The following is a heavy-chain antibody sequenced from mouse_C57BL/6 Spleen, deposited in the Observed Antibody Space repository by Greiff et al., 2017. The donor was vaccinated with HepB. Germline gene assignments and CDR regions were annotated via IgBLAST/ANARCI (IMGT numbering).Heavy chain of an antibody. CDR3: ARSGSSPYAMDY. V-gene: IGHV1-20*01. CDR2: INPYNGDT. J-gene: IGHJ4*01. Sequence: VQLKQSGPELVKPGDSVKISCKASGYSFTGYFMNWVMQSHGKSLEWIGRINPYNGDTFYNQKFKGKATLTVDKSSSTAHMELRSLTSEDSAVYYCARSGSSPYAMDYWGQGTSVTVSS. CDR1: GYSFTGYF. D-gene: IGHD1-1*01.